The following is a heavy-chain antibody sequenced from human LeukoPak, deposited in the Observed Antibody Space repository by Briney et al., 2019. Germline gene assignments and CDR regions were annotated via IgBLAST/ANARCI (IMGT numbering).Heavy chain of an antibody. CDR1: GYTFTSYG. D-gene: IGHD3-22*01. V-gene: IGHV1-18*01. CDR2: ISAYNGNT. CDR3: ARVRTYYYDSSGYRRGLFDY. Sequence: ASVKVSCKASGYTFTSYGISWVRQAPGQGLEWLGWISAYNGNTNYAQKLQGRVTMTTDTSTSTAYMELRSLRSDDTAVYYCARVRTYYYDSSGYRRGLFDYWGQGTLVTVSS. J-gene: IGHJ4*02.